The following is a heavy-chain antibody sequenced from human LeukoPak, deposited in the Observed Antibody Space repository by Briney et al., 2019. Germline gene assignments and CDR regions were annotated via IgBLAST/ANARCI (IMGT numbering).Heavy chain of an antibody. CDR1: GYTFTGYY. V-gene: IGHV1-2*02. D-gene: IGHD2-15*01. CDR3: ARSVPYIVVVVAADFDY. Sequence: ASVKVSCKASGYTFTGYYMHWVRQAPGQGLEWMGWINPNSGGTNYAQKFQGRVTMTRDTSISTAYMELSRLRSDDTAVYYCARSVPYIVVVVAADFDYWGQGTLVTVSS. CDR2: INPNSGGT. J-gene: IGHJ4*02.